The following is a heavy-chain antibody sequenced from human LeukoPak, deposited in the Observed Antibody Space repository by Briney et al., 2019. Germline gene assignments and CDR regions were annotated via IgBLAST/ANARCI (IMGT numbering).Heavy chain of an antibody. CDR1: GFTFSSYS. CDR2: ISSSSSYI. J-gene: IGHJ4*02. D-gene: IGHD5-18*01. V-gene: IGHV3-21*01. Sequence: GGSLGLSCAASGFTFSSYSMNWVRQAPGKGLEWVSSISSSSSYIYYADSVKGRFTISRDNAKNSLYLQMNSLRAEDTAVYYCARDLSESGYSYGYHYWGQGTLVTVSS. CDR3: ARDLSESGYSYGYHY.